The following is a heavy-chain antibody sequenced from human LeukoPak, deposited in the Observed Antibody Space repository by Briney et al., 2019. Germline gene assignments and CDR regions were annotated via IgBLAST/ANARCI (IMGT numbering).Heavy chain of an antibody. CDR2: IYTSGST. CDR1: GGSISSYY. J-gene: IGHJ4*02. V-gene: IGHV4-4*07. D-gene: IGHD3-3*01. CDR3: ARDRVDDFWSGQGIAYYFDY. Sequence: KSSETLSLTCTVSGGSISSYYWSWIRQPAGKGLEWIGRIYTSGSTNYNPSLKSRVTMSVDTSKNQFSLKLSSVTAADTAVYYCARDRVDDFWSGQGIAYYFDYWGQGTLVTVSS.